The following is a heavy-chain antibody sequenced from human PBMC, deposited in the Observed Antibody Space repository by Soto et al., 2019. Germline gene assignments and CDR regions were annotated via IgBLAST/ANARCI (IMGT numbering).Heavy chain of an antibody. V-gene: IGHV1-69*02. J-gene: IGHJ6*02. CDR2: IIPILGIA. Sequence: ASVKVSCKASGGTFSSYTISWVRQAPGQGLEWMGRIIPILGIANYAQKFQGRITITADKSTSTAYMELSSLRSEDTAVYYCARGDYDIVTGNSNYGLDVWGQGIMVTAP. D-gene: IGHD3-9*01. CDR3: ARGDYDIVTGNSNYGLDV. CDR1: GGTFSSYT.